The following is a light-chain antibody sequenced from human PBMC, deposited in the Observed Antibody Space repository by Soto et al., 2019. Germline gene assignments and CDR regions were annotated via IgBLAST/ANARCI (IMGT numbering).Light chain of an antibody. CDR2: GAS. CDR3: PKHSRSPWA. J-gene: IGKJ1*01. Sequence: EIVWTKSTENLYLSPGERATLSCRASQSVSSYLAWYQQKPGQAPRLLIYGASRRATGIPDRFSGSGSGTDFTLTISRLEPEDFALYYCPKHSRSPWAFGQGTKV. CDR1: QSVSSY. V-gene: IGKV3-20*01.